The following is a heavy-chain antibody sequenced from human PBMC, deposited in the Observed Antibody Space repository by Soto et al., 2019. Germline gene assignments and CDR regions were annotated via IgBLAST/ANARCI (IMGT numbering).Heavy chain of an antibody. Sequence: SETLSLTCTVSGGSVSSGSYFWSWLRPPPGKGLEWIGDIYYSGSTNYNPPHQSRVTISVDKSKNQFSLKLSSVTAADTAVYYCARVGATPRDNFDYWGQGTLVTVSS. CDR2: IYYSGST. D-gene: IGHD1-26*01. V-gene: IGHV4-61*01. CDR1: GGSVSSGSYF. CDR3: ARVGATPRDNFDY. J-gene: IGHJ4*02.